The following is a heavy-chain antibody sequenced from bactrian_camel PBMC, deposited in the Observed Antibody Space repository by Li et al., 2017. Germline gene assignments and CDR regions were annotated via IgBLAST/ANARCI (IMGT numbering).Heavy chain of an antibody. J-gene: IGHJ4*01. CDR1: GHPYDSIC. CDR2: IDNSGDT. Sequence: VQLVESGGGSVQTGGSLILSCVVSGHPYDSICMAWFRQGTGNEREWVARIDNSGDTFYSDSVQGRFTLSRGNAKTTVYLHMKGLKPEDTAMYYCAAGRPLCYGMEESVYQYRGQGTQVTVS. V-gene: IGHV3S56*01. D-gene: IGHD3*01. CDR3: AAGRPLCYGMEESVYQY.